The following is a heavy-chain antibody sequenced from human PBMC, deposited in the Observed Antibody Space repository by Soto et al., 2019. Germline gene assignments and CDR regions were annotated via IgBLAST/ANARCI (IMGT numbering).Heavy chain of an antibody. CDR3: ARANPLWFGELNFDY. CDR2: IYSGGST. V-gene: IGHV3-53*01. J-gene: IGHJ4*02. CDR1: GFTVSSIY. D-gene: IGHD3-10*01. Sequence: EVQLVESGGGLIQPGGSLRLSCAASGFTVSSIYMSWVRQAPGKGLEWVSVIYSGGSTYYADSVKGRFTISRDNSKNTLYLQMNSLRAEDTAVYYCARANPLWFGELNFDYWGQGTLVTVSS.